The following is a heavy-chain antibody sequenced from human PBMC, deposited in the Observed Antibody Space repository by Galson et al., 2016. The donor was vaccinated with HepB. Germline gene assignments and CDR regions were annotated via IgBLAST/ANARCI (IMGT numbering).Heavy chain of an antibody. V-gene: IGHV1-18*01. CDR2: ISVYNGNT. CDR1: GYTFNDYG. CDR3: ARSPQWLEHFDY. Sequence: SVKVSCKASGYTFNDYGIPWVRQAPGQGLEWMGWISVYNGNTNHARKVQDRVTMTTDTSRSTAYKELSSLRSEDTAVYYCARSPQWLEHFDYWGQGTLVTVSS. D-gene: IGHD6-19*01. J-gene: IGHJ4*02.